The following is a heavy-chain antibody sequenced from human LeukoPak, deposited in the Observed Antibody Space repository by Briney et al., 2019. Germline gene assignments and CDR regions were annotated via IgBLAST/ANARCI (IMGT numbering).Heavy chain of an antibody. D-gene: IGHD6-13*01. V-gene: IGHV1-18*01. CDR1: GGTFSSYA. Sequence: ASVKVSCKASGGTFSSYAISWVRQAPGQGLEWMGWISAYNGNTNYAQKLQGRVTMTTDTSTSTAYMELRSLRSDDTAVYYCAREPPLSIAAAGPNWFDPWGQGTLVTVSS. CDR3: AREPPLSIAAAGPNWFDP. CDR2: ISAYNGNT. J-gene: IGHJ5*02.